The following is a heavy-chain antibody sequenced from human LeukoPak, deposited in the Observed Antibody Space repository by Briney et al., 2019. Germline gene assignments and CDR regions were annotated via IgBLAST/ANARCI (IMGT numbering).Heavy chain of an antibody. Sequence: ASVKVSCKTSGYTFIGSYMHWVRQAPGQGLEWMGWINPNSGGINYAQKFQGRVTMTRDTSISTAYMELSSLRSDDTAVYYCARGYTYGPSYYGVDVWGKGTTVTVSS. D-gene: IGHD5-18*01. V-gene: IGHV1-2*02. CDR2: INPNSGGI. CDR3: ARGYTYGPSYYGVDV. J-gene: IGHJ6*04. CDR1: GYTFIGSY.